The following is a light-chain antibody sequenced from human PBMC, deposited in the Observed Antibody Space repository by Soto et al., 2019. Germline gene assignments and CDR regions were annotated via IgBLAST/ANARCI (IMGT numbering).Light chain of an antibody. CDR1: QSVLYSSNNKNY. Sequence: DIVMTQSPDSLAVSLGERATINCKSSQSVLYSSNNKNYLAWYQQKPGQPPKLLIYWASTRESGVPDRFSGSGSGTDFTLTISSLQPEDFAVYYCQQDYNLPITFGQGTRLEIK. CDR2: WAS. CDR3: QQDYNLPIT. V-gene: IGKV4-1*01. J-gene: IGKJ5*01.